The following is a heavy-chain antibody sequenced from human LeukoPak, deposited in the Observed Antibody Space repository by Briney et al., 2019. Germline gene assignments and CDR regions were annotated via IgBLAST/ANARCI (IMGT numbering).Heavy chain of an antibody. CDR1: GGSFSGYY. CDR2: INHSGST. V-gene: IGHV4-34*01. CDR3: ASFEVRGVTSDY. Sequence: SETLSLTCAVYGGSFSGYYWSWIRQPPGKGLEWIGEINHSGSTNYNPSLKSRVTISVDTSKNQFSLKLSSVTAADTAMYYCASFEVRGVTSDYWGQGTLVTVSS. D-gene: IGHD3-10*01. J-gene: IGHJ4*02.